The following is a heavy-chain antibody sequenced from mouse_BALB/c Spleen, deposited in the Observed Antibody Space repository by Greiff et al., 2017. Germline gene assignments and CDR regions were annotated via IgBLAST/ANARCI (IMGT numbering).Heavy chain of an antibody. CDR1: GFTFNTYA. CDR3: EKQEYYGPFAY. Sequence: EVQLVESGGGLVQPKGSLKLSCAASGFTFNTYAMNWVRQAPGKGVEWVARIRSKSNNYATYYADSVKDRFTISRDDSQSMHYLQMNNLKTEDTARYYCEKQEYYGPFAYWGQGTLVTVSA. D-gene: IGHD1-2*01. CDR2: IRSKSNNYAT. J-gene: IGHJ3*01. V-gene: IGHV10-1*02.